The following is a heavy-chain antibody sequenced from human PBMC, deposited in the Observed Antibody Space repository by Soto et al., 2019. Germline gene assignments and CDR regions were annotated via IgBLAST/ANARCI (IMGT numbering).Heavy chain of an antibody. D-gene: IGHD1-26*01. Sequence: EVQLVESGGGLVKPGGSLRLSCAASGFTFSSYSMNWVRQAPGKGLEWVSSISSSSSYIYYADSVKGRFTISRDNAKNSLYLQMNSLRAEDTAVYYCAREPGRYRGMDVWGQGTTVTVSS. CDR2: ISSSSSYI. V-gene: IGHV3-21*01. CDR3: AREPGRYRGMDV. J-gene: IGHJ6*02. CDR1: GFTFSSYS.